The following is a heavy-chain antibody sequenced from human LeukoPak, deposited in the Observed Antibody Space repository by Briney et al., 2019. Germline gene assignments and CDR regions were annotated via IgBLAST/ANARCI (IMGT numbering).Heavy chain of an antibody. CDR3: AKDDSYYTPQRKIEQQDY. V-gene: IGHV3-23*01. CDR2: ISGSGGST. J-gene: IGHJ4*02. CDR1: GFTFSSYA. Sequence: GGSLRLSCAASGFTFSSYAMSWVRQAPGKGLEWVSAISGSGGSTYYADSVKGRFTISRDNSKNTLYLQMNSLRAEDTAVYYCAKDDSYYTPQRKIEQQDYWGQGTLVTVSS. D-gene: IGHD5-18*01.